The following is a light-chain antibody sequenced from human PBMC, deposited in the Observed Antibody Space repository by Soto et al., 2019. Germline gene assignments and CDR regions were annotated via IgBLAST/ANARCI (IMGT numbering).Light chain of an antibody. CDR1: QSITSH. Sequence: IQMTQSPSSLSASVGDRVTITCRASQSITSHLNWYQQKAGKAPKLLIYAASSLQSGVPSRFSGSGSGTDFTLTISSLQPEDFATYYCLQDYNYPWTFGQGTKVDIK. J-gene: IGKJ1*01. CDR3: LQDYNYPWT. V-gene: IGKV1-6*02. CDR2: AAS.